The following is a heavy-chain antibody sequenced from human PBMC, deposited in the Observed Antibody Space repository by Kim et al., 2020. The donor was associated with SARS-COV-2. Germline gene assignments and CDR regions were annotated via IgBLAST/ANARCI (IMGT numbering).Heavy chain of an antibody. Sequence: GGSLRLSCAASGFTFSSYAMHWVRQAPGKGLEWVAVISYDGSNKYYADSVKGRFTISRDNSKNTLYLQMNSLRAEDTAVYYCARERDGYNNDYWCQGTLV. J-gene: IGHJ4*02. V-gene: IGHV3-30-3*01. CDR1: GFTFSSYA. D-gene: IGHD5-12*01. CDR3: ARERDGYNNDY. CDR2: ISYDGSNK.